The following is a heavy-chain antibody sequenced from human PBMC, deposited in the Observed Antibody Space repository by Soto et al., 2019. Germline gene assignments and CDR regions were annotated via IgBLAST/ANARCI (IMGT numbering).Heavy chain of an antibody. CDR3: ARDRVTMVRGVGYYYYGMDV. CDR2: INHSGST. V-gene: IGHV4-34*01. J-gene: IGHJ6*02. D-gene: IGHD3-10*01. CDR1: GGSLRGYY. Sequence: SATLSLTCAVYGGSLRGYYWSCIRQPPGKGLEWIGEINHSGSTNYNPSLKSRVTISVDTSKNQFSLKLSSVTAADTAVYYCARDRVTMVRGVGYYYYGMDVWGQGTTVT.